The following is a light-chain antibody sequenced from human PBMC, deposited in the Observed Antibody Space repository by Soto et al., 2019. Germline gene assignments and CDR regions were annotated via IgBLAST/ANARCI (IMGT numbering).Light chain of an antibody. J-gene: IGLJ1*01. Sequence: QSVLTQPPSASGTPGQGVTISCSGSSSNIGNNAVNWYQHLPGTAPKLLIYSNNERPSGIPDRFSGSKSGTSASLAISGLQPEDEAHYYCGTYDDSLSGHVFGTGTKVTVL. CDR3: GTYDDSLSGHV. CDR2: SNN. V-gene: IGLV1-44*01. CDR1: SSNIGNNA.